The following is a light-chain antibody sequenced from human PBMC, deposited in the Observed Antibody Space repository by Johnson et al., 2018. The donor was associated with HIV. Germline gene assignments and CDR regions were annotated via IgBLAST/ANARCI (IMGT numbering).Light chain of an antibody. CDR3: GTWDNSLKAEV. Sequence: QLVFTQPPSVSAAPGQKVTISCSGSSSNIGNNYVSWYQQLPGTAPKILIYQNTWRPSWIPDRFSGSTSGASATLAITGLQTGDEADYYCGTWDNSLKAEVFGTGTKVTVL. V-gene: IGLV1-51*02. J-gene: IGLJ1*01. CDR1: SSNIGNNY. CDR2: QNT.